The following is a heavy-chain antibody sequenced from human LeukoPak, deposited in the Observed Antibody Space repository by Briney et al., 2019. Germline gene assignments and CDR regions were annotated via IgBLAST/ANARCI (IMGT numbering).Heavy chain of an antibody. D-gene: IGHD2-8*01. Sequence: GGSLRLSCAASRFTFSSYEMNWVRQAPGEGLEWVSYISGSGIKHYADSVKGRFTISRDNAKNSLYLQMNSLRVEDTAVYYCAREDTGVAFDIWGQGTTVTV. CDR3: AREDTGVAFDI. V-gene: IGHV3-48*03. CDR1: RFTFSSYE. CDR2: ISGSGIK. J-gene: IGHJ3*02.